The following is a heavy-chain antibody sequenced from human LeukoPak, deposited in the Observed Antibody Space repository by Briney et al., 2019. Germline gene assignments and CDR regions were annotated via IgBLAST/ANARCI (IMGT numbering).Heavy chain of an antibody. Sequence: PGRSLRLSCAASGFTFSSYGMHWVRQAPGKGLEWVAVIWYDGSNKYYADSVKGRFTISRDNSKNTLYLQMNSLRAEDTAVYYCARDKSSNVVGATDLDYWGQGTLVTVSS. CDR1: GFTFSSYG. D-gene: IGHD1-26*01. V-gene: IGHV3-33*01. CDR2: IWYDGSNK. J-gene: IGHJ4*02. CDR3: ARDKSSNVVGATDLDY.